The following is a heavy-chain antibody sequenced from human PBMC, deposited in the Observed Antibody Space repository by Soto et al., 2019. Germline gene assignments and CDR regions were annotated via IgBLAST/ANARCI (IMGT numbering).Heavy chain of an antibody. V-gene: IGHV3-21*01. Sequence: PGGSLRLSCTVSGFAFNSYGINWVRQAPGQGLEWVSSISKSDYTYYSDSVKGRFTISRDNAKNSVSLQMNTLRVEDTAVYYCAREDSIIIPAVSDFWGQGXLVTVSS. CDR2: ISKSDYT. D-gene: IGHD2-2*01. J-gene: IGHJ4*02. CDR3: AREDSIIIPAVSDF. CDR1: GFAFNSYG.